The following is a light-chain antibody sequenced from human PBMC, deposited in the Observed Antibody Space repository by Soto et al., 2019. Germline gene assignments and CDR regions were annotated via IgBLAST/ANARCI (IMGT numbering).Light chain of an antibody. J-gene: IGLJ2*01. CDR3: GTWDSSWGV. CDR2: NNN. CDR1: SSNIGNNY. V-gene: IGLV1-51*01. Sequence: QSVLTQPPSVSVAPGQKVTISCSGSSSNIGNNYVSWYQQLPGTAPKLLIYNNNKRPSGIPDRFSGSKSGTSATLGITGLQTGDEADYYCGTWDSSWGVFGGGTKLTVL.